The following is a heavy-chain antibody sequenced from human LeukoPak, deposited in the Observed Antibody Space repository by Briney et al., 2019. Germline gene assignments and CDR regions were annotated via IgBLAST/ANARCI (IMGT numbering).Heavy chain of an antibody. V-gene: IGHV3-21*01. CDR1: EFIFISYG. J-gene: IGHJ3*02. CDR2: ISSSSSSI. Sequence: GGSLRLSCTASEFIFISYGMNWVRQAPGRGLEWVSSISSSSSSIYYADSVKGRFTISRDNAKNSLYLQMNSLRAEDTAVYYCASSCGGDCYSDAFDIWGQGTMVTVSS. D-gene: IGHD2-21*02. CDR3: ASSCGGDCYSDAFDI.